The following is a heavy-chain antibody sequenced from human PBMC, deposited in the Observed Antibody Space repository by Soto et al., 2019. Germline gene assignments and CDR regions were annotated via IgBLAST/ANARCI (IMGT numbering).Heavy chain of an antibody. CDR3: ARVSGVAIVASNYYYYGMDV. CDR1: GGSISSGGYY. Sequence: SETLSLTCTVSGGSISSGGYYWSWIRQPPGKGLEWIGEINHSGSTNYNPSLKSRVTISVDTSKNQFSLKLSSVAAADTAVYYCARVSGVAIVASNYYYYGMDVWGQGTTVTVSS. J-gene: IGHJ6*02. D-gene: IGHD5-12*01. V-gene: IGHV4-39*07. CDR2: INHSGST.